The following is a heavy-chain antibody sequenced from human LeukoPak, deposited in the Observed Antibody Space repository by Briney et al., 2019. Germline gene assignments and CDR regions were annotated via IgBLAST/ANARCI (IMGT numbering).Heavy chain of an antibody. V-gene: IGHV4-34*01. D-gene: IGHD3-10*01. J-gene: IGHJ3*02. Sequence: SETLSLTCAVYGGSFSGYYWSWIRQPPGKGLEWIGEINHSGSTNYNPSPKSRVTISLDTSRNQFSLKLNSVTAADTAVYYCAKSNGYGLVDIWGQGTMVTASS. CDR1: GGSFSGYY. CDR3: AKSNGYGLVDI. CDR2: INHSGST.